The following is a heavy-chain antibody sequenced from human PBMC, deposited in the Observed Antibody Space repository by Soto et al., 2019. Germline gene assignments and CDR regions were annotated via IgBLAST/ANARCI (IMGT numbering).Heavy chain of an antibody. Sequence: ASVKVSCKASGYTFTSYDINWVRQATGQGLEWMGWMNPNSGNTGYAQKFQGRVTMTRNASISTAYMELSSLRSEDTAVYYCARQNTAMVDHDAFDIWGQGTMVTVSS. CDR3: ARQNTAMVDHDAFDI. CDR1: GYTFTSYD. V-gene: IGHV1-8*01. D-gene: IGHD5-18*01. J-gene: IGHJ3*02. CDR2: MNPNSGNT.